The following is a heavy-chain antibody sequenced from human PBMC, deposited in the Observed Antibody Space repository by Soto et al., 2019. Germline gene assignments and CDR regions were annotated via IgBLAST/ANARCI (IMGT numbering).Heavy chain of an antibody. CDR1: GFTFSSYS. Sequence: GGSLRLSCSASGFTFSSYSVSWVRQAPGKGLEWVSSISGSGGTTYYADSVKGHFTISRDNSRSTLYLQMNSLRAEDTAVYYCAKEWSSGMDVWGQGTTVTVSS. J-gene: IGHJ6*02. CDR3: AKEWSSGMDV. V-gene: IGHV3-23*01. D-gene: IGHD2-15*01. CDR2: ISGSGGTT.